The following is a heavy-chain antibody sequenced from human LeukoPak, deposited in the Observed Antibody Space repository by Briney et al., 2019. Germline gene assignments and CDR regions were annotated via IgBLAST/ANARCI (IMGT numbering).Heavy chain of an antibody. Sequence: PGRSLRLSCAASGCTFSSYAIHWVRQAPGKGLEWVAVISYDGGNKYYADSVKGRFTISRDNSKNTLYLQMNSLRAEDTAVYYCARDPGDYGVYGMDVWGQGTTVTVSS. V-gene: IGHV3-30*07. CDR2: ISYDGGNK. CDR1: GCTFSSYA. CDR3: ARDPGDYGVYGMDV. J-gene: IGHJ6*02. D-gene: IGHD4-17*01.